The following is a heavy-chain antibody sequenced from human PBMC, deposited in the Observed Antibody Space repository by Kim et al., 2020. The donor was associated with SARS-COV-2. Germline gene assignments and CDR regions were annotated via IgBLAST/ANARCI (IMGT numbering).Heavy chain of an antibody. D-gene: IGHD4-17*01. V-gene: IGHV1-8*01. Sequence: QQFQGRVTMTRNTSISTAYMELGSLRSEDTAVYYCARPSGRYGGNGYFDYWGQGTLVTVPS. J-gene: IGHJ4*02. CDR3: ARPSGRYGGNGYFDY.